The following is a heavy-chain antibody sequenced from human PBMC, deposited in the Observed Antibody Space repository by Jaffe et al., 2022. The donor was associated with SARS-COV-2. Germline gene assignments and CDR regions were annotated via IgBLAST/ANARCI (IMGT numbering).Heavy chain of an antibody. D-gene: IGHD2-21*02. J-gene: IGHJ6*02. V-gene: IGHV2-26*01. Sequence: QVTLKESGPVLVKPTETLTLTCTVSGFSLSNARMGVSWIRQPPGKALEWLAHIFSNDEKSYSTSLKSRLTISKDTSKSQVVLTMTNMDPVDTATYYCARYTVVTPDYYYGMDVWGQGTTVTVSS. CDR1: GFSLSNARMG. CDR3: ARYTVVTPDYYYGMDV. CDR2: IFSNDEK.